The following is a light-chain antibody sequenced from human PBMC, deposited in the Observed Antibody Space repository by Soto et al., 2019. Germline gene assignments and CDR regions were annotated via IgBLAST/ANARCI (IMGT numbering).Light chain of an antibody. Sequence: EIVLTQSPATLSLSPGERATLSCRASQSVSSYLAWYQQKPGQAPRLLIHGTSIRATGIPARFSGSGSGTDFTLTISSLEPEDFASYYCQQRSNWPRTFGQGTKLEMK. J-gene: IGKJ2*01. CDR2: GTS. CDR3: QQRSNWPRT. V-gene: IGKV3-11*01. CDR1: QSVSSY.